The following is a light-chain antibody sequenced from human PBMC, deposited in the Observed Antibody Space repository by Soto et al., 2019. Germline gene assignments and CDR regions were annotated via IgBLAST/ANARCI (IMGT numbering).Light chain of an antibody. CDR3: QQYGRSWT. CDR1: QSVSSSY. Sequence: IVLAHSPGTLCFSPGEIASLSCRASQSVSSSYLAWYQQKPGQAPRLPIYGASSRATGIPDRFSGSGSGTDFTLTISRLEPEDFAVYYCQQYGRSWTFGQGTKVDIK. CDR2: GAS. J-gene: IGKJ1*01. V-gene: IGKV3-20*01.